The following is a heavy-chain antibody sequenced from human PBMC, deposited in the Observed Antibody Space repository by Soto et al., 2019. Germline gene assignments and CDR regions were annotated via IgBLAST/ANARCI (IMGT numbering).Heavy chain of an antibody. CDR3: AMVDVYVTPSTQDA. CDR2: INTYNVNT. J-gene: IGHJ6*02. CDR1: GYTFTRYG. V-gene: IGHV1-18*01. Sequence: QVQLVQSGAEVKNPGASVKVSCKASGYTFTRYGIGWARQAPGQGLEWMGWINTYNVNTNYSQNVQGRVTLTTDTSTSTAYMELRSLRSNDTAIYYCAMVDVYVTPSTQDAWGQGTTVIVSS. D-gene: IGHD3-16*01.